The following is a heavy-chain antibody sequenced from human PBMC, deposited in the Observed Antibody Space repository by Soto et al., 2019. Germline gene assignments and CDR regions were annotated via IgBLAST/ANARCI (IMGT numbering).Heavy chain of an antibody. V-gene: IGHV1-8*01. Sequence: QVQLVQSGAEVKKPGASVKVSCKASGYTFTSYDINWVRQATGQGLEWMGWVNPNSGNTGYAQKFQGRVTMTRNTSISTAYMELSSLRSEDTAVYYCARLKGGDYYYYYGMDVWGQGTTVTVSS. CDR1: GYTFTSYD. CDR3: ARLKGGDYYYYYGMDV. D-gene: IGHD3-16*01. J-gene: IGHJ6*02. CDR2: VNPNSGNT.